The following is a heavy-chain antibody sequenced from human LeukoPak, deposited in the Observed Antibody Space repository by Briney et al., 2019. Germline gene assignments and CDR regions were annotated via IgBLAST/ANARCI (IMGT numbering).Heavy chain of an antibody. D-gene: IGHD6-13*01. CDR1: GSTFSSYA. V-gene: IGHV3-23*01. Sequence: GGSLRLSCAASGSTFSSYAMNWVRQTPGKGLEWVSGISGSGGSTDYADSVQGRFTISRDNSKNTLYLQMNSLRAEDTAVYYCAKGNGYSSTWYFESWGQGTLVTVSS. CDR2: ISGSGGST. CDR3: AKGNGYSSTWYFES. J-gene: IGHJ4*02.